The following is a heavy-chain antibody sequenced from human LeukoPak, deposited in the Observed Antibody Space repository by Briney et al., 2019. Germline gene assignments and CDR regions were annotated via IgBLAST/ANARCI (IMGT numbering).Heavy chain of an antibody. CDR3: ARDVVVTSSPDAFDI. J-gene: IGHJ3*02. CDR2: ISNSGTT. Sequence: TLSLTCAVSGDSVTSGGYFWTWIRQLPGKGLEWIGSISNSGTTSYNPSLKSRVSISLDTSTNHFSLRLGSVTAADTAVYYCARDVVVTSSPDAFDIWGQGTMVIVSS. D-gene: IGHD2-21*02. CDR1: GDSVTSGGYF. V-gene: IGHV4-31*11.